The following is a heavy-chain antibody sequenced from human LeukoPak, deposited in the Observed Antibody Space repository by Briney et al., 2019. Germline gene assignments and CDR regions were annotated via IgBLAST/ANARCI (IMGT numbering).Heavy chain of an antibody. V-gene: IGHV4-39*07. J-gene: IGHJ4*02. CDR1: SASISSTNYN. CDR3: ARGGLAPGVDY. D-gene: IGHD6-19*01. CDR2: INHSGST. Sequence: SETLSLTCTVSSASISSTNYNWSWIRQPPGKGLEWIGEINHSGSTNYNPSLKSRVTISVDTSKNQFSLKLSSVTAADTAVYYCARGGLAPGVDYWGQGTLVTVSS.